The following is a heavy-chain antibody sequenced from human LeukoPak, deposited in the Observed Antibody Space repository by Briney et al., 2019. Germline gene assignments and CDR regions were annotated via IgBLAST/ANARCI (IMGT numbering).Heavy chain of an antibody. J-gene: IGHJ4*02. V-gene: IGHV3-48*01. CDR2: IDSSSSSI. CDR3: ARGNGPGSFIIDY. D-gene: IGHD3-10*01. CDR1: XXXXXSHX. Sequence: GGSXRXXXXXSXXXXXSHXXNWVRXAPGKGLEWVSFIDSSSSSIHYADSVRGRFTISRDNAKNLLYLQMNSPRAEDTAEYFCARGNGPGSFIIDYWGQGTLVAASS.